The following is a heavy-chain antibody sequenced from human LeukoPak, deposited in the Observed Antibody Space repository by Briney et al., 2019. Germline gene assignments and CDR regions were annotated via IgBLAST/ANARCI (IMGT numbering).Heavy chain of an antibody. J-gene: IGHJ4*02. CDR2: ISWNGGST. CDR1: GFKFDDYG. V-gene: IGHV3-20*04. CDR3: ARGSGSYSTYFDF. D-gene: IGHD1-26*01. Sequence: PGGSLRLSCAASGFKFDDYGMTWVRQAPGEGLEWVSGISWNGGSTNYGDSVKGRFTISRDNARNSLYLQINSLRGEDTALYYCARGSGSYSTYFDFWGQGTLVTVSS.